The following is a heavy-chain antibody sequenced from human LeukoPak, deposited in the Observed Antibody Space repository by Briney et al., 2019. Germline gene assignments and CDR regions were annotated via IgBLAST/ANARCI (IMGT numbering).Heavy chain of an antibody. CDR3: AKDGREWPRSLDY. J-gene: IGHJ4*02. V-gene: IGHV3-23*01. D-gene: IGHD5-12*01. Sequence: ESLRLSCAASGFTFSSYAMSWVRQAPGKGLEWVSAISGSGGSTYYADSVKGRFTISRDSSKNTLYLQMNSLRAEDTAVYYCAKDGREWPRSLDYWGQGTLVTVSS. CDR2: ISGSGGST. CDR1: GFTFSSYA.